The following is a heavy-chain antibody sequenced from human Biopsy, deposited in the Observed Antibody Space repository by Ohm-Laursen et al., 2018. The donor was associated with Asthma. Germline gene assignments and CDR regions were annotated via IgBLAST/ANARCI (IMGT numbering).Heavy chain of an antibody. CDR2: IYSGGTS. CDR1: GFTVSRDH. J-gene: IGHJ4*02. CDR3: ARGDSSGWSHYYFDY. V-gene: IGHV3-53*01. D-gene: IGHD6-19*01. Sequence: SLRLSCTASGFTVSRDHMFWVRQAPGKGLEWVSVIYSGGTSDTADSVRGRFTISRDFYKNTLYLQMDSLRAEDTAVYYCARGDSSGWSHYYFDYWGQGTLVTGSS.